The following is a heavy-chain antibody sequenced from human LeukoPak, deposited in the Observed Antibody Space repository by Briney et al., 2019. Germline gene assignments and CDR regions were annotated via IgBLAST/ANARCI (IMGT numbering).Heavy chain of an antibody. Sequence: PGGSLRLSCAASGFTFSNAWMSWVRQAPGKGVEWVGRIKSKTDGGTPDYAAPVKGRFTISRDDSKNTLYLQMNSLKTEDTAVYYCTGVSRSSWYDHWGQGTLVTVSS. J-gene: IGHJ5*02. D-gene: IGHD6-13*01. CDR3: TGVSRSSWYDH. V-gene: IGHV3-15*01. CDR1: GFTFSNAW. CDR2: IKSKTDGGTP.